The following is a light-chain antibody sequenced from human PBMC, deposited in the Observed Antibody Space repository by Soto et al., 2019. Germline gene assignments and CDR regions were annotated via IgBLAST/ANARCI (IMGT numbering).Light chain of an antibody. Sequence: QSVLTQPPSASGTPGQRITISCSGISSNIGSNPVNWFQQLPGSAPKLLIYSHNQRPSGVPDRFSGSKSGTSASLDISGLQSEDEAAYYCGAWDDRLNGYVFGTGTKLTVL. V-gene: IGLV1-44*01. CDR1: SSNIGSNP. CDR3: GAWDDRLNGYV. J-gene: IGLJ1*01. CDR2: SHN.